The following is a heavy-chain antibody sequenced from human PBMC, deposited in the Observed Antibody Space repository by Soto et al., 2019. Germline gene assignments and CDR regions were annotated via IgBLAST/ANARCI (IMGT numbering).Heavy chain of an antibody. V-gene: IGHV4-31*03. CDR3: ASRYSSSGYFDY. D-gene: IGHD6-6*01. CDR2: IYYSGST. J-gene: IGHJ4*02. Sequence: SETLSLTCTVSGGSISSGGYYWSWIRQHPGKGLEWIGYIYYSGSTYYNPSLKSRVTISVDTSKNQFSLRLSSVTAADTAVYHCASRYSSSGYFDYWGQGTLVTVSS. CDR1: GGSISSGGYY.